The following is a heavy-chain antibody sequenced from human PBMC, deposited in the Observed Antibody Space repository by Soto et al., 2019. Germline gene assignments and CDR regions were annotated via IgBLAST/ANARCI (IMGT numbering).Heavy chain of an antibody. Sequence: GXVNVSTKASGYTFNIHTVHLVRQGPGPRLEWMGWINAGNGNTKYSQKFQGRVTITRDTSANTAYMELSSLRSEDTAIYYCARDLLGPPTVGYHYYGMDVWGPGTTVT. V-gene: IGHV1-3*01. D-gene: IGHD3-3*02. CDR3: ARDLLGPPTVGYHYYGMDV. J-gene: IGHJ6*02. CDR1: GYTFNIHT. CDR2: INAGNGNT.